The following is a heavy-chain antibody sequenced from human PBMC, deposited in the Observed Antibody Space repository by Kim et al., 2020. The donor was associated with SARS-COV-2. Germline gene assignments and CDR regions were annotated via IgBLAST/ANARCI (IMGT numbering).Heavy chain of an antibody. Sequence: ASVKVSCKASGYTFTGYYMHWVRQAPGQGLEWMGRINPNSGGTNYAQKFQGRVTMTRDTSISTAHMELSRLRSDDTAVYYCARGGELLRLQLDYWGQGTLVTVSS. D-gene: IGHD5-12*01. CDR1: GYTFTGYY. J-gene: IGHJ4*02. CDR2: INPNSGGT. CDR3: ARGGELLRLQLDY. V-gene: IGHV1-2*06.